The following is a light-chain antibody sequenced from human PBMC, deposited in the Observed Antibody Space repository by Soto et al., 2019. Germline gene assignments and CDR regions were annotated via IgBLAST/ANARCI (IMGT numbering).Light chain of an antibody. CDR3: QQYRSWPRT. Sequence: EILLTQSPATLSVSPGETATLSCRGSQNVLSDLAWYQQKPGQAPRLLVYGATTRATDAPAKFRGSGSGTEFSLTISSLQSEDFATYYCQQYRSWPRTFGQGSKVEI. CDR1: QNVLSD. V-gene: IGKV3-15*01. J-gene: IGKJ1*01. CDR2: GAT.